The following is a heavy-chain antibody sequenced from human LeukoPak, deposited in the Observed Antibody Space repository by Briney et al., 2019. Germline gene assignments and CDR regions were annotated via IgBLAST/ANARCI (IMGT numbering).Heavy chain of an antibody. CDR2: ISGSGGST. J-gene: IGHJ4*02. D-gene: IGHD3-16*01. CDR3: AKGYYDYVWGSYYFDY. CDR1: GFTFSSYA. Sequence: GGSLRLSXAASGFTFSSYAMSWVRQSPGKGLEWLSAISGSGGSTYYADSVKGRFTISRDNSRDTLYLQMNSLRAEDTAVYYCAKGYYDYVWGSYYFDYWGQGTLVTVSS. V-gene: IGHV3-23*01.